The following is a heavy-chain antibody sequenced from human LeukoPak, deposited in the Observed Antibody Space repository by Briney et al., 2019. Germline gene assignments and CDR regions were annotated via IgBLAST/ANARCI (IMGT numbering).Heavy chain of an antibody. J-gene: IGHJ4*02. Sequence: SETLSLTCTVSGGSISSSSYYWGWIRQPPGKGLEWIGSIYYSGSTYYNPSLKSRVTISVDTSKNQFSLKLSSVTAADTAVYYCARPTTVRGVEREIRYWGQGTLVTVSS. V-gene: IGHV4-39*01. CDR1: GGSISSSSYY. CDR3: ARPTTVRGVEREIRY. D-gene: IGHD3-10*01. CDR2: IYYSGST.